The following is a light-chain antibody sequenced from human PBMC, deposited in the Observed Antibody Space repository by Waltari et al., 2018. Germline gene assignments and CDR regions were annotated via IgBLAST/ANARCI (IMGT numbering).Light chain of an antibody. J-gene: IGLJ2*01. CDR3: GTWDSSLSAVV. V-gene: IGLV1-51*02. CDR1: SSTIEINY. CDR2: ENS. Sequence: QYVLTQPPSVSAAPGQKVTISCPGSSSTIEINYVSWYQQLPGTPPKLLIEENSGRPSGIPDRFSGSRSGTSATLGITGLQTADEADYYCGTWDSSLSAVVFGGGTKLTV.